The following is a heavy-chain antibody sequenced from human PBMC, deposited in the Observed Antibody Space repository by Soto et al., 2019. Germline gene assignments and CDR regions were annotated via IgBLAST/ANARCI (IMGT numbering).Heavy chain of an antibody. Sequence: QVQLVQSGAEVKKPGASVKVSCKASGYTFTSYDINWVRQATGQGLEWMGWMNPNSGNTGYAQKFQGRVTMTRNTTTSTAYMELSSLRSEDTAGYYCARGYCISTSCLYDADYGGQGTRVTVSS. V-gene: IGHV1-8*01. CDR1: GYTFTSYD. D-gene: IGHD2-2*01. CDR2: MNPNSGNT. CDR3: ARGYCISTSCLYDADY. J-gene: IGHJ4*02.